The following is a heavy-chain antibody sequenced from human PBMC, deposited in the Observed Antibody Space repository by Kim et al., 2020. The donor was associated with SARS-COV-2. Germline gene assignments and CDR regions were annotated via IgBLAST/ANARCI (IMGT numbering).Heavy chain of an antibody. D-gene: IGHD3-10*01. V-gene: IGHV5-51*01. Sequence: GESLKISCKVSGYIFSQYWIGWVRQTPGKGLEWMGIVYPDDSETKYSPSFQGQVTISADKSISTAYLQWNSLKASDPAIYFCARVSGLLLDFWGQGTLVT. CDR2: VYPDDSET. CDR1: GYIFSQYW. J-gene: IGHJ4*02. CDR3: ARVSGLLLDF.